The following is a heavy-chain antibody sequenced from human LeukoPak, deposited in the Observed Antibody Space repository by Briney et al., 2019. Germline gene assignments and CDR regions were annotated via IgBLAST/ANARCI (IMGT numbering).Heavy chain of an antibody. D-gene: IGHD3-22*01. CDR2: INHSGST. Sequence: SETLSLTCAVYGGSFSGYYWSWIRQPPGKGLEWIGEINHSGSTNYNPSLKSRVTISVDTSKNQFSLKLSSVTAADTAVYYCARRPPYYYDSSGTPWSWFDPWGQGTLVTASS. V-gene: IGHV4-34*01. CDR1: GGSFSGYY. CDR3: ARRPPYYYDSSGTPWSWFDP. J-gene: IGHJ5*02.